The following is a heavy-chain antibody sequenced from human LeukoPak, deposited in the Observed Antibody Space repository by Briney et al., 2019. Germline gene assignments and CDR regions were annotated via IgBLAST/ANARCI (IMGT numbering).Heavy chain of an antibody. CDR3: ASPTIPGGRDAFDI. D-gene: IGHD4/OR15-4a*01. V-gene: IGHV4-61*01. CDR1: GGSISSGSYY. J-gene: IGHJ3*02. CDR2: IYYSGST. Sequence: SETLSLTCTVSGGSISSGSYYWSWIRQPPGKGLEWIGYIYYSGSTNYNPSLKSRVTISVDTSKNQFSLKLSSVTAADTAVYYCASPTIPGGRDAFDIWGQGTMVTVSS.